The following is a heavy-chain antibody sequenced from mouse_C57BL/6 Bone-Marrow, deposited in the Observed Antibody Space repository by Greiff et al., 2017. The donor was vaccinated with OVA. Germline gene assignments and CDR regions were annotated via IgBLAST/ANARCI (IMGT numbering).Heavy chain of an antibody. CDR1: GYTFTSYW. CDR3: AREGVYDGNYLYWYFDV. CDR2: IYPGSGST. J-gene: IGHJ1*03. Sequence: VQLQQPGAELVKPGASVKMSCKASGYTFTSYWITWVKQRPGQGLEWIGDIYPGSGSTNYNEKFKSKATLTVDTSSSTTYMQLSSLTSEDFAGYYWAREGVYDGNYLYWYFDVWGTGTTVTVSS. D-gene: IGHD2-3*01. V-gene: IGHV1-55*01.